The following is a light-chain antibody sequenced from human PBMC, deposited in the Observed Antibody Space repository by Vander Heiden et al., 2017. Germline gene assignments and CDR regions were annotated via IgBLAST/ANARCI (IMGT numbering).Light chain of an antibody. CDR1: SSDVGGYNY. Sequence: QSALPQPPSVSASPGQSITISCTGTSSDVGGYNYVSWYQQRPGKAPELMIYDVSTRPSGVSNRFSGSKSGNTASLTISGLQAEDEADYYCSAYTSSHTLVFGGGTKLTVL. J-gene: IGLJ3*02. CDR3: SAYTSSHTLV. CDR2: DVS. V-gene: IGLV2-14*03.